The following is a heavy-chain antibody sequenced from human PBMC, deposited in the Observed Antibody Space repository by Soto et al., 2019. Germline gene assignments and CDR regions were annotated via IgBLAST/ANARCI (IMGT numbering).Heavy chain of an antibody. CDR3: ARGWKYYYDSSGYYYHYYYYGMDV. V-gene: IGHV4-34*01. CDR1: GGSIGGYY. D-gene: IGHD3-22*01. CDR2: INHGGST. Sequence: PSETLSLTCTVSGGSIGGYYWSWIRQPPGKGLEWIGEINHGGSTNYNPSLKSRVTISVDTSKNQFSLKLSSVTAADTAVYYCARGWKYYYDSSGYYYHYYYYGMDVWGRGTTVTVSS. J-gene: IGHJ6*02.